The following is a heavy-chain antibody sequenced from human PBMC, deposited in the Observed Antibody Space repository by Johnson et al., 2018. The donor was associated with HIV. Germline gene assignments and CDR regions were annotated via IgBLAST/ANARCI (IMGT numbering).Heavy chain of an antibody. CDR3: AIYGLVTRALDI. CDR2: IKKDGSEK. J-gene: IGHJ3*02. CDR1: GFIISSYW. V-gene: IGHV3-7*02. Sequence: VQLVESGGGLVQPGGSLRLSCAASGFIISSYWMTWVRQAPGKGLEWVANIKKDGSEKYYVDSVKGRFTISRDNAKNSLYLQMNTLRAEDTALYYCAIYGLVTRALDIWGQGTMVAVSS. D-gene: IGHD2-21*02.